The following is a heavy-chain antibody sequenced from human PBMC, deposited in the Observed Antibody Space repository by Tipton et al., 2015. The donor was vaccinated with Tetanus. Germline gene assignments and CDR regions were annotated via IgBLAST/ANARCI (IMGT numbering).Heavy chain of an antibody. J-gene: IGHJ4*02. CDR2: IHPALTTT. CDR3: ARGHSPLYNWNFGYFAF. Sequence: QSGAEVKKPGSSVKVSCKASGGGFSKFANSLQRQAPGHGIELTGTIHPALTTTTYEQKIRGRNTITADGSTSTAYMELTSLTSDDTAVYFCARGHSPLYNWNFGYFAFWGQGTLVTVSS. V-gene: IGHV1-69*15. CDR1: GGGFSKFA. D-gene: IGHD1-7*01.